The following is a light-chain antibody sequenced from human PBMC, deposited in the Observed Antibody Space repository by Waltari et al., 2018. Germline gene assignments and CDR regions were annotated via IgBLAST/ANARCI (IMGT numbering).Light chain of an antibody. CDR1: QCIRSY. CDR3: QQFNSHPYT. J-gene: IGKJ2*01. Sequence: IQFTQSPSSLSASVGDRVTITCRASQCIRSYLAWYQQKPGKAPKLLIYAASTLQSGVPSRVSGSGSGSEFTLTISSLQPEDFAIYFCQQFNSHPYTFGQGTKLEI. V-gene: IGKV1-9*01. CDR2: AAS.